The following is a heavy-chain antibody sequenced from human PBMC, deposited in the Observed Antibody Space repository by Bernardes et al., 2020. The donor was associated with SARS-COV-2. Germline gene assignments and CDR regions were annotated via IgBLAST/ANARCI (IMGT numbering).Heavy chain of an antibody. Sequence: ASVKVSCKASGYTFTDYYFHWVRQAPGQGPEWMGWINPNSGDTNYAQNFQGRVTMTRDTSISTGYMELSRLTSDDTAVYYCASVTWSQRDGFDVWGQGTRVTVSS. J-gene: IGHJ3*01. V-gene: IGHV1-2*02. CDR3: ASVTWSQRDGFDV. CDR1: GYTFTDYY. D-gene: IGHD1-26*01. CDR2: INPNSGDT.